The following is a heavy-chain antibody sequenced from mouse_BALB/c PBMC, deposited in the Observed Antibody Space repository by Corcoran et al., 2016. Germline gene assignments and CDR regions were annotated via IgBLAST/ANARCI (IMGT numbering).Heavy chain of an antibody. V-gene: IGHV14-3*02. CDR1: GFNIKDTY. CDR2: IDPANGNT. CDR3: ARRRYDGRDYVMDY. Sequence: EVQLQQSGAELVKPGASVKLSCTASGFNIKDTYMHWVKQRPEQGLEWIGRIDPANGNTKYDPKFQGKATITADTSSNTAYLQLSSLTSEDTAVYYCARRRYDGRDYVMDYWGQGTSVTVSS. J-gene: IGHJ4*01. D-gene: IGHD2-14*01.